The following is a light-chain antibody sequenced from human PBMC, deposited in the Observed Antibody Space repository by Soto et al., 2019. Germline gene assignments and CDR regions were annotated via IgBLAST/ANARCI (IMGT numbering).Light chain of an antibody. J-gene: IGKJ5*01. Sequence: EIVLTQSPATLSLSPGERATLSCRASQSVGIYLGWYQQRPGQAPRLLIYDASKRAAGIPARFSGSGSGTDFTLTINSLEPEDFAVYYCRHRSTWPRAFGQGTRLEIK. V-gene: IGKV3-11*01. CDR2: DAS. CDR1: QSVGIY. CDR3: RHRSTWPRA.